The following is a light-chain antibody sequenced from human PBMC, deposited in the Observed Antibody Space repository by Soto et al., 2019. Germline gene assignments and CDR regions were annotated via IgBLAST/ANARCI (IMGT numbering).Light chain of an antibody. V-gene: IGKV3-15*01. CDR1: QSVSSN. J-gene: IGKJ1*01. Sequence: EIVMTQSPATLSVSPGERATLSCRVRQSVSSNLAWYQQKPGQAPRLLIYGASTRATGIPARFSGSGSGTEFTLTISSLQSEDFAVYYCQQYNNWPSMTFGQGTKVDIK. CDR3: QQYNNWPSMT. CDR2: GAS.